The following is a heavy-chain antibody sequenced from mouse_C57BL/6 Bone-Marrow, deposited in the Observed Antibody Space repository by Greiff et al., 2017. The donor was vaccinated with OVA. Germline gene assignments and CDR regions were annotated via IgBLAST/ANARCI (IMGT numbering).Heavy chain of an antibody. D-gene: IGHD1-1*01. CDR2: ISNLAYSI. CDR1: GFTFSDYG. Sequence: EVKVVESGGGLVQPGGSLKLSCAASGFTFSDYGMAWVRQAPRKGPEWVAFISNLAYSIYYADTVTGRFTISRENAKNTLYLEMSSLRSEDTAMYYCARLLTTVVSYYAMDYWGQGTSVTVSS. J-gene: IGHJ4*01. CDR3: ARLLTTVVSYYAMDY. V-gene: IGHV5-15*01.